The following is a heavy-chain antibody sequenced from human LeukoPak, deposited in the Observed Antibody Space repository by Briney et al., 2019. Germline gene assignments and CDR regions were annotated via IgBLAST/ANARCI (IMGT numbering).Heavy chain of an antibody. D-gene: IGHD3-3*01. CDR2: ISAYNGNT. Sequence: ASVKVSCKASGYTFTIYGITWARQAPGQGLEWMGWISAYNGNTNYAQKLQGRVTMTTDTSTSTAYMELRSLRSDDTAVYYCARGTYYDFWSGYTNWFDPWGQGTLVTVSS. J-gene: IGHJ5*02. CDR1: GYTFTIYG. CDR3: ARGTYYDFWSGYTNWFDP. V-gene: IGHV1-18*01.